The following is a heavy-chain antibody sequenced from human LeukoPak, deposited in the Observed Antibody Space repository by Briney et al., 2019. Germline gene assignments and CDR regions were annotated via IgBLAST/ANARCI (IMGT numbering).Heavy chain of an antibody. D-gene: IGHD5-18*01. CDR3: ARGSGYSYGPDY. CDR1: GGSISSYY. CDR2: IYYSGST. V-gene: IGHV4-59*01. Sequence: PSETLSLTCTASGGSISSYYRSWIRQPPGKGLEWIGYIYYSGSTNYNPSLKSRVTISVDTSKNQFSLKLSSVTAADTAVYYCARGSGYSYGPDYWGQGTLVTVSS. J-gene: IGHJ4*02.